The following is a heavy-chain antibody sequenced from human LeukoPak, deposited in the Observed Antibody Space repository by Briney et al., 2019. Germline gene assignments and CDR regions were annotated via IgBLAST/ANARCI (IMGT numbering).Heavy chain of an antibody. J-gene: IGHJ3*02. V-gene: IGHV1-24*01. CDR3: ARAGYYGSGSYYNVLSDAFDI. CDR2: FDPEDGET. D-gene: IGHD3-10*01. CDR1: GYTLTELS. Sequence: ASVKVSCKVSGYTLTELSMHWVRQAPGKGLEWMVGFDPEDGETIYAQKFQGRVTMTEDTSTDTAYMELSSLRSEDTAVYYCARAGYYGSGSYYNVLSDAFDIWGQGTMVTVSS.